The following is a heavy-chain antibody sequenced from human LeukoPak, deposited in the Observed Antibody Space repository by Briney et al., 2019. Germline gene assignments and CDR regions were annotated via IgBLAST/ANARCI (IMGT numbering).Heavy chain of an antibody. J-gene: IGHJ4*02. CDR2: ISGSDGST. CDR3: AKRTYRDSGGHLGSSDY. CDR1: GFTFSSYA. Sequence: GGSVRLSCAASGFTFSSYAMSWVRQAPGKGLEWVSSISGSDGSTYYADSVKGRFTISRDNSKNTLYLQLNSLRAEDTAIYYCAKRTYRDSGGHLGSSDYWGQGTMVTVSS. V-gene: IGHV3-23*01. D-gene: IGHD2-15*01.